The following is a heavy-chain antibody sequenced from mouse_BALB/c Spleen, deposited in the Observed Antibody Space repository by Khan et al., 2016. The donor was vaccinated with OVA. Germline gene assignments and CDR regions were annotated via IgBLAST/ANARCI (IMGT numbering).Heavy chain of an antibody. Sequence: QVQLKESGPGLVAPSQSLSLTCTVSGFSLSRYNIHWVRQPPGKGLEWLGMIWGGGGTDYNSTLKSRLSIRKDNSKSQVLLQMNSLQTSDTAMYFCDRAYYRYDGYYAMDYWGQGTSVTVSS. CDR3: DRAYYRYDGYYAMDY. V-gene: IGHV2-6-4*01. CDR1: GFSLSRYN. D-gene: IGHD2-14*01. CDR2: IWGGGGT. J-gene: IGHJ4*01.